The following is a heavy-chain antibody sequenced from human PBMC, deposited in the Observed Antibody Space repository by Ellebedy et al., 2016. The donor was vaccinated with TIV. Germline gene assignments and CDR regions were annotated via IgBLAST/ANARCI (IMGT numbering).Heavy chain of an antibody. CDR2: IIPIFGTA. Sequence: AASVKVSCKASGGTFSSYAISWVRQAPGQGLEWMGGIIPIFGTANYAQKFQGRVTITADESTSTAYMELSSLRSEDTAVYYCASGGRDCSGGSCYSYNWFDPWGQGTLVTVSS. D-gene: IGHD2-15*01. V-gene: IGHV1-69*13. CDR1: GGTFSSYA. J-gene: IGHJ5*02. CDR3: ASGGRDCSGGSCYSYNWFDP.